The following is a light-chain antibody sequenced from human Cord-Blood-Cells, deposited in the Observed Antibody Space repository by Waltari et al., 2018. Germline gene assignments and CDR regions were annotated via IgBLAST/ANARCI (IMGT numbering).Light chain of an antibody. CDR3: QSYDSSNRV. J-gene: IGLJ2*01. CDR1: SGSIARNY. V-gene: IGLV6-57*01. Sequence: NFMLTQPHSVSESPGKTVTISRTRSSGSIARNYVQRYQQRPGSSPTTVIYDDNQRPSGVPDRFSGSIDSSSNSASLTISGLKTEDEADYYCQSYDSSNRVFGGGTKLTVL. CDR2: DDN.